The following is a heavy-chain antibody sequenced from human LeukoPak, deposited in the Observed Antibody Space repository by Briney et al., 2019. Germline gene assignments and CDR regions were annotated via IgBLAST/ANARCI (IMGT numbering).Heavy chain of an antibody. Sequence: SETLSLTCAVYGGSFSGYYWSWIRQPPGKGLEWIGEINHSGSTNYNPSLKSRVTISVDTSKNQFSLKLSSVTAADTAVYYCARDVSLFKGFDPWGQGTLVTVSS. CDR2: INHSGST. CDR1: GGSFSGYY. D-gene: IGHD2-8*01. V-gene: IGHV4-34*01. J-gene: IGHJ5*02. CDR3: ARDVSLFKGFDP.